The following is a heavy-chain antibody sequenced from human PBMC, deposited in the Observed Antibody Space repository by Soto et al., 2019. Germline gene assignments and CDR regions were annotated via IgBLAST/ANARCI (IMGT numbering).Heavy chain of an antibody. V-gene: IGHV3-74*01. CDR3: ARESADYYFNY. D-gene: IGHD2-21*02. CDR2: VKSDGSIT. Sequence: EVQLVESGGGLVQPGGSLRLSCAASGFTFSNYWMHWVRQAPGKGLVWVSRVKSDGSITDYADSVRGRFTISRDNAKNSLHLQMSGLRDDDTAVYHCARESADYYFNYWRQGTLVPVSS. CDR1: GFTFSNYW. J-gene: IGHJ4*02.